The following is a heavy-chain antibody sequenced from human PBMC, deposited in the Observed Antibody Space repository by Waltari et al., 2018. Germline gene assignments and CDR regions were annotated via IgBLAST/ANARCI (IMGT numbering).Heavy chain of an antibody. CDR3: ARGSGIAVAGTYDY. CDR1: GGSISSSSYY. J-gene: IGHJ4*02. D-gene: IGHD6-19*01. CDR2: IDYSGST. Sequence: QLQLQESGPGLVKPSETLSLTCTVSGGSISSSSYYWGWIRQPPGKGLEWIGSIDYSGSTYSNPSLKSRVTISVDTSKNQFSLKLSSVTAADTAVYYCARGSGIAVAGTYDYWGQGTLVIVSS. V-gene: IGHV4-39*07.